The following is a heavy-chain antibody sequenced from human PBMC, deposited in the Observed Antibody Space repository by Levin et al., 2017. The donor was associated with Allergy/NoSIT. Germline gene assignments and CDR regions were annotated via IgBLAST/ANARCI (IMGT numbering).Heavy chain of an antibody. CDR1: GFTFSSYS. V-gene: IGHV3-48*04. CDR3: ARDDRIVGAIVYYYYGMDV. D-gene: IGHD1-26*01. Sequence: GESLKISCAASGFTFSSYSMNWVRQAPGKGLEWVSYISSSSSTIYYADSVKGRFTISRDNAKNSLYLQMNSLRAEDTAVYYCARDDRIVGAIVYYYYGMDVWGQGTTVTVSS. J-gene: IGHJ6*02. CDR2: ISSSSSTI.